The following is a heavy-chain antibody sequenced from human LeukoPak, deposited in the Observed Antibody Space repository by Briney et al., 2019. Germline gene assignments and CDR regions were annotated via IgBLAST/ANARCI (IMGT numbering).Heavy chain of an antibody. CDR1: GYIFTSND. V-gene: IGHV1-8*01. D-gene: IGHD1-26*01. J-gene: IGHJ4*02. CDR3: ATGDGSGSLYFDY. CDR2: MNPNSGNT. Sequence: GASVKVSCKASGYIFTSNDINWVRQATGQGPEWMGWMNPNSGNTSYAQKFQGRVTLTRNTSISTAYMELSSLRSEDTAVYYCATGDGSGSLYFDYWGQGTLVTVSS.